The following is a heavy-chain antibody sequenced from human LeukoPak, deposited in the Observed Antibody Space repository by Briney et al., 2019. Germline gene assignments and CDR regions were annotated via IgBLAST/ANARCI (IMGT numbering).Heavy chain of an antibody. CDR1: GFTFSSCG. V-gene: IGHV3-30*02. J-gene: IGHJ3*02. D-gene: IGHD6-19*01. CDR2: IRYDGSNK. Sequence: GGSLSLSCAASGFTFSSCGMHWVRQAPGKGLEWVAFIRYDGSNKYYADSVRGRFTNSRDNSKNSLYLQMNSLRTEDTALYYCAKDIGSGWYGDAFDIWGQGTMVTVSS. CDR3: AKDIGSGWYGDAFDI.